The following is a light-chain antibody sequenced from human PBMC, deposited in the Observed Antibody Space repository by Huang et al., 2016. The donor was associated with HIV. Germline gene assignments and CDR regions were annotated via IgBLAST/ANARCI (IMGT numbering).Light chain of an antibody. CDR1: QNIDNY. J-gene: IGKJ4*01. V-gene: IGKV1-39*01. CDR2: AAS. CDR3: QESHTNTRT. Sequence: DIQMTQSPSSLSSSVGDRVTITCRTSQNIDNYLNWYQQKSGKAPDLLIFAASSLQSGVLSRYSGCGSGTDFTLTISSLQPEDFATYYCQESHTNTRTFGGGTKVEIK.